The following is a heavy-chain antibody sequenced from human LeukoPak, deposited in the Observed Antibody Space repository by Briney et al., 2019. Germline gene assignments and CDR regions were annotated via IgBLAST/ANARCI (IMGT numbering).Heavy chain of an antibody. J-gene: IGHJ4*02. CDR2: INHSGST. D-gene: IGHD5-12*01. CDR3: ARHEMRRSIKLRGLDY. Sequence: SETLSLTCAVYGGSFSGYYWSWIRQPPGKGLEWIGEINHSGSTNYNPSLKSRVTISVDTSKNQFSLKLSSVTAADTAVYYCARHEMRRSIKLRGLDYWGQGTLVTVSS. CDR1: GGSFSGYY. V-gene: IGHV4-34*01.